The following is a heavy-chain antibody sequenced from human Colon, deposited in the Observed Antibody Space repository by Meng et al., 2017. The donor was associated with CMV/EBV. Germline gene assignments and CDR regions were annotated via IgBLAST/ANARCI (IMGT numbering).Heavy chain of an antibody. CDR3: ARGGGGTGIDY. V-gene: IGHV1-69*02. J-gene: IGHJ4*02. CDR1: GGNFGSFT. CDR2: ITPILGVA. Sequence: SCKVSGGNFGSFTINWVRQAPGQGLEWMGRITPILGVANSAQKLQGRVTITADKRTDTAYMELTRLKSEDTGVYYCARGGGGTGIDYWGRGTLVTVSS. D-gene: IGHD3-16*01.